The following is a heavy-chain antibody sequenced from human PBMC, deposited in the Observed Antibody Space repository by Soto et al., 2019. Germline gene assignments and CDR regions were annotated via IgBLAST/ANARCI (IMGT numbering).Heavy chain of an antibody. CDR2: ISSSSSYI. CDR1: GFTFSSYS. D-gene: IGHD3-10*01. V-gene: IGHV3-21*01. J-gene: IGHJ4*02. CDR3: ARARVFGELYNY. Sequence: EVQLVESGGGLVKPGGSLRLSCAASGFTFSSYSMNWVRQAPGKGLEWVSSISSSSSYIYYADSVKGRFTISRDNAKNSLYLQMNSLRAEDTAVYYCARARVFGELYNYWGQGTLVTVSS.